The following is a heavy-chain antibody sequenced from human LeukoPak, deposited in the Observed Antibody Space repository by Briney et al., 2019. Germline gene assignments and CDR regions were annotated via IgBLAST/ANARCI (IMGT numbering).Heavy chain of an antibody. D-gene: IGHD3-22*01. CDR1: GYTFSGSY. J-gene: IGHJ3*02. CDR2: INANSGDT. V-gene: IGHV1-2*06. CDR3: ASKWVTYYYNGSAYHYPTDVFDI. Sequence: ASVKVSCKASGYTFSGSYIHWVRQAPGQGLEWMGRINANSGDTNYAQKFQGRVTMTRDTSISTAYMELSRLRSDDTAVYYCASKWVTYYYNGSAYHYPTDVFDIWGQGTMVTVSS.